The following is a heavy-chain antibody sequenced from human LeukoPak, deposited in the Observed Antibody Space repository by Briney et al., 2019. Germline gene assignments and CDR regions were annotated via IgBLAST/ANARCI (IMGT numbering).Heavy chain of an antibody. CDR1: GFTVSGNS. J-gene: IGHJ4*02. CDR2: IYSGGST. CDR3: ARDGKYDSSGYYSLDY. Sequence: GGSLRLSCAASGFTVSGNSMNWVRQAPGKGLEWVSVIYSGGSTCYADSVKGRFTISRDNSKNTLYLQMSSLRVEDTAMYYCARDGKYDSSGYYSLDYWGQGTLVTVSS. V-gene: IGHV3-66*01. D-gene: IGHD3-22*01.